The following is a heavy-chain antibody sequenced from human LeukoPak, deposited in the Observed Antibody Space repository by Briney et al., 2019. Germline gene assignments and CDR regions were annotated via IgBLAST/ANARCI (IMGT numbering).Heavy chain of an antibody. D-gene: IGHD3-16*01. CDR2: ISYDGSNK. J-gene: IGHJ4*02. Sequence: GGSLRLSCAASGFTFSSYAMHWVRQAPGKGLERVAVISYDGSNKYYADSVKGRFTISRDNSKNTLYLQMNSLRAEDTAVYYCARDHRGGDMAYFDYWGQGTLVTVSS. CDR3: ARDHRGGDMAYFDY. CDR1: GFTFSSYA. V-gene: IGHV3-30-3*01.